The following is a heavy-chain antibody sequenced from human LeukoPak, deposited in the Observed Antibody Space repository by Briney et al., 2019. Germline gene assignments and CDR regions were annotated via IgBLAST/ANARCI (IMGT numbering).Heavy chain of an antibody. CDR1: GFTFSSYS. CDR3: ARVFTPRQYQLQKYSSSSRRYNWFDP. Sequence: GGSLRLSCAASGFTFSSYSMNWVRQAPGKGLEWVSSISSSSSYIYYADSVKGRFTISRDNAKNSLYLQMNSLRAEDTAVYYCARVFTPRQYQLQKYSSSSRRYNWFDPWGQGTLVTVSS. CDR2: ISSSSSYI. V-gene: IGHV3-21*01. J-gene: IGHJ5*02. D-gene: IGHD6-6*01.